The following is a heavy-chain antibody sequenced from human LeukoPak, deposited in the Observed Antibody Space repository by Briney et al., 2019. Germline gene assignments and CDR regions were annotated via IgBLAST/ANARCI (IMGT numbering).Heavy chain of an antibody. J-gene: IGHJ6*03. CDR2: IYTSGST. CDR1: RGSISSYY. Sequence: PSETLSLTCTVSRGSISSYYWSWIRQPAGKGLEWIGRIYTSGSTNYNPSLKSRVTMSVDTSKNQFSLKLSSVTAADTAVYYCARDMCSSTSCYDNYYYMDVWGKGTTVTVSS. CDR3: ARDMCSSTSCYDNYYYMDV. V-gene: IGHV4-4*07. D-gene: IGHD2-2*01.